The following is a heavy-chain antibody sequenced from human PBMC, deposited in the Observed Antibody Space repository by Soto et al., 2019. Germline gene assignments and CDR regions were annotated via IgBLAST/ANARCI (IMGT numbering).Heavy chain of an antibody. J-gene: IGHJ2*01. CDR2: ISGSGGST. D-gene: IGHD1-20*01. V-gene: IGHV3-23*01. Sequence: EVQLLESGGGLVQPGGSLRLSCAASGFTFSSYAMSWVRQAPGKGLEWVSAISGSGGSTYYADSVKGRFTISRDNSKNTLYLXXXXXXXXXXXXXXXXXXXXXXXXNNPYWYFDLWGRGTLVTVSS. CDR1: GFTFSSYA. CDR3: XXXXXXXXXNNPYWYFDL.